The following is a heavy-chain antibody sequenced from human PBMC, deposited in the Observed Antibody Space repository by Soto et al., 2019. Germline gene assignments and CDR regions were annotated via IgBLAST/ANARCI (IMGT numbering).Heavy chain of an antibody. J-gene: IGHJ4*02. Sequence: GGSLRLSCAASGFTFSSHWMSWVRQAPGKGLEWVANIEQDGSEKYYVDSVKGRFTISRDSAKNSLYLQMNSLRAEDTAVYYCVRVDSTSSGYFDYWARGTLVTVSS. CDR2: IEQDGSEK. CDR1: GFTFSSHW. D-gene: IGHD6-6*01. V-gene: IGHV3-7*01. CDR3: VRVDSTSSGYFDY.